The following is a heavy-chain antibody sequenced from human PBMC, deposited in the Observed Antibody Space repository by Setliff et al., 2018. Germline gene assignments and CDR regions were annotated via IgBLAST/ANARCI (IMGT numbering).Heavy chain of an antibody. CDR3: ARDRGSDSCRGCDYMDV. V-gene: IGHV3-23*01. Sequence: GGSLRLSCATSGFTFSSYAMSWVRQAPGKGLEWVSAMSASGTSTYRADSVKGRFTISGDNSKNTLYLQMNSLRAEDTAVYFCARDRGSDSCRGCDYMDVWGKGTTVTVSS. CDR2: MSASGTST. D-gene: IGHD2-2*01. J-gene: IGHJ6*03. CDR1: GFTFSSYA.